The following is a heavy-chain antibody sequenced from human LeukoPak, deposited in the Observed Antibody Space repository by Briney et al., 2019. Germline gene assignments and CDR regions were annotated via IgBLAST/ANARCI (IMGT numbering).Heavy chain of an antibody. J-gene: IGHJ5*02. CDR1: GYTFTSYG. CDR2: ISAYNGNT. V-gene: IGHV1-18*01. Sequence: GSVKVSCKASGYTFTSYGISWVRQAPGQGLEWMGWISAYNGNTNYAQKLQGRVTMTTDTSTSTAYMELRSLRSDDTAVYYCARDHYDSSGPWGFDPWGQGTLVTVSS. CDR3: ARDHYDSSGPWGFDP. D-gene: IGHD3-22*01.